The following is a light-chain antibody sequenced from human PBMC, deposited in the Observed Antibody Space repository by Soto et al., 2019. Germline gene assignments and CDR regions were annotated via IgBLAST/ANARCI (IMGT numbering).Light chain of an antibody. CDR1: QGVVRW. CDR3: QHYYGFSRT. Sequence: DIQMTPSPSTLSASVEDRVTITCRASQGVVRWLAWYQQKPGKAPKLLIYDASSLESGVPSRFSGSGAGTEFTLTISSLQPDDFATYYCQHYYGFSRTFGQGTKVDI. CDR2: DAS. J-gene: IGKJ1*01. V-gene: IGKV1-5*01.